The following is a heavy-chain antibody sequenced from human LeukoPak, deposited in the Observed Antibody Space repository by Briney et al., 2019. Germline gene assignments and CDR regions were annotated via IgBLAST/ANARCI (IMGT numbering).Heavy chain of an antibody. CDR3: ARGLGIVPAAVDY. CDR2: IIPIFGTA. CDR1: GGTFSSYA. Sequence: EASVKVSCKASGGTFSSYAISWVRQAPGQGLEWMGGIIPIFGTANYAQQFQGRVRITADESTSAAYMELSSLRSEDTAVYYCARGLGIVPAAVDYWGQGTLVTVSS. V-gene: IGHV1-69*13. J-gene: IGHJ4*02. D-gene: IGHD2-2*01.